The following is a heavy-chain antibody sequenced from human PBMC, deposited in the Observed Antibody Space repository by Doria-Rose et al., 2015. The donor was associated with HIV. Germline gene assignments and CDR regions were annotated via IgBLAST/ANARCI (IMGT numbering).Heavy chain of an antibody. V-gene: IGHV2-26*01. CDR2: IFSDDER. CDR1: GVSLSSPGMG. CDR3: ARIKSSRWYHKYYFDF. Sequence: QITLKESGPALVKPKETLTLTCTVSGVSLSSPGMGVSWIRQPPGKALEWLANIFSDDERSYKTSLKSRLTISRGTSKSQVVLTMTDMDPVDTATYYCARIKSSRWYHKYYFDFWGQGTLVIVSA. D-gene: IGHD6-13*01. J-gene: IGHJ4*02.